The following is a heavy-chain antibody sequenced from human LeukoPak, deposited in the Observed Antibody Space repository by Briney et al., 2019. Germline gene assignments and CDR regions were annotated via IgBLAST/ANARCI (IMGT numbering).Heavy chain of an antibody. CDR3: ARDRLQLQS. J-gene: IGHJ5*02. CDR1: GGSISSYY. V-gene: IGHV4-59*01. Sequence: SETLSVTCTVSGGSISSYYWSWIRQPPGKGLEWIGYIYYTGDTNYNPSLPSRVTISVDTSKNQFSLKLNSVTAADTAVYYCARDRLQLQSWGQGALVTVSS. CDR2: IYYTGDT. D-gene: IGHD5-24*01.